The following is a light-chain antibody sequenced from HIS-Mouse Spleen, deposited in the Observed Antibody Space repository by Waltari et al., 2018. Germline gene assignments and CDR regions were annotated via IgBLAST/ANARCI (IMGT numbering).Light chain of an antibody. Sequence: DIQMTQSPSTLSASVGDRVTITCRASQSISSWWAWYQQKPEKAPKRLIYKASSLESGVPSRFSGSGSGTEFTLTISSLQPDDFATYYCQQYNSYIFTFGPGTKVDIK. CDR1: QSISSW. CDR3: QQYNSYIFT. V-gene: IGKV1-5*03. CDR2: KAS. J-gene: IGKJ3*01.